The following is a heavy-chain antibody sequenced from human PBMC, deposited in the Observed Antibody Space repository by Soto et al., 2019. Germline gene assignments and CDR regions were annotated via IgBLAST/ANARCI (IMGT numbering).Heavy chain of an antibody. J-gene: IGHJ6*02. CDR2: IYHSGST. Sequence: QVQLQESGPGLVKPSGTLSLTCAVSGGPITSSNWWTWVRQPPGKGLEWIGEIYHSGSTNYNPSLRSRVTISVDKSKNQFSLNLRSVTAEDTAVYYCARWGMITTVGGVIRYGMDVWGQGTTVTVSS. CDR1: GGPITSSNW. D-gene: IGHD3-10*01. V-gene: IGHV4-4*02. CDR3: ARWGMITTVGGVIRYGMDV.